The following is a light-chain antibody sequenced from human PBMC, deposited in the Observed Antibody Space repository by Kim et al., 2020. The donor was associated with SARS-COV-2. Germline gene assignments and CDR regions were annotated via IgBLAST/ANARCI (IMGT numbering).Light chain of an antibody. CDR2: DVS. CDR1: SSDVGGYNY. V-gene: IGLV2-14*03. Sequence: PSIPISCTGTSSDVGGYNYVSWYQQHPGKAPKFMIYDVSNRPSGVSNRFSGSKSGNTASLTISGLQAEDEADYYCSSYTSSSTRVFGTGTKVTVL. CDR3: SSYTSSSTRV. J-gene: IGLJ1*01.